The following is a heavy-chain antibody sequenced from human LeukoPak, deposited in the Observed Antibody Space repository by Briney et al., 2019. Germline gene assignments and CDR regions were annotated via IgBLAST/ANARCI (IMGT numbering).Heavy chain of an antibody. CDR1: GGSISSSNYY. Sequence: LEILSLTCTVSGGSISSSNYYWGWIRQPPGKGLEWIGSSSCSGSTYYNPSLKSRVTIFVDTSKNQFSLKLSSVTAADTAVYYCASKQWVYYYMDVWGKGTTVPVSS. CDR3: ASKQWVYYYMDV. J-gene: IGHJ6*03. V-gene: IGHV4-39*01. CDR2: SSCSGST. D-gene: IGHD1-26*01.